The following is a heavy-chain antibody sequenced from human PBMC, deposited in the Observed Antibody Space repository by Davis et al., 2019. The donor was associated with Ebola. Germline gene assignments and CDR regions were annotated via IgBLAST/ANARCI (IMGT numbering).Heavy chain of an antibody. V-gene: IGHV4-30-2*01. CDR1: GCPTSSGGYS. D-gene: IGHD3-10*01. Sequence: SETLSLTCAVSGCPTSSGGYSWSWIRQPPGKGLEWIGYIYHSGSTYYNPSLKSRVTISADRSKNQFSLKLSSVTAADTAVYYWARPFGPGGGYWGQGALVTVSS. CDR2: IYHSGST. CDR3: ARPFGPGGGY. J-gene: IGHJ4*02.